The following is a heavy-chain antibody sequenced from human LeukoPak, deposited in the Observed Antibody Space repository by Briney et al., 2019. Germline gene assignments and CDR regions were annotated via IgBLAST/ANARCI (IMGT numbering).Heavy chain of an antibody. CDR2: IIPILGIA. J-gene: IGHJ3*02. CDR3: ARDPAAGCDAFDI. D-gene: IGHD6-13*01. V-gene: IGHV1-69*04. CDR1: GGTFSSYA. Sequence: SVKVSCKASGGTFSSYAISWVRQAPGQGLEWMGRIIPILGIANYAQKFQGRVTITADKSTSTAYMELSSLRSEDTAVYYCARDPAAGCDAFDIWGQGTMVTVSS.